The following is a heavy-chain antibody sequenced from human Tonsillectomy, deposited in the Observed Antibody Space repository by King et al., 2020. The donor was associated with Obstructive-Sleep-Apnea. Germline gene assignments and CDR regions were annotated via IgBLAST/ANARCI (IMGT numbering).Heavy chain of an antibody. CDR3: ARPRRADGTGSARGYYFDY. CDR2: IYHSGST. V-gene: IGHV4-38-2*02. CDR1: GYSISSGYY. D-gene: IGHD3-9*01. J-gene: IGHJ4*02. Sequence: VQLQESGPGLVKPSETLSLTCTVSGYSISSGYYWGWIRQPPGKGLEWIGSIYHSGSTYYNPSLKSRVTISVDTSKNQFSLKLSSVTAADTAVYYCARPRRADGTGSARGYYFDYWGQGTLVTVSS.